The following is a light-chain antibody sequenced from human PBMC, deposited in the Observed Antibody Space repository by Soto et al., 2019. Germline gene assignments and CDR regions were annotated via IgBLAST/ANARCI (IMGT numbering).Light chain of an antibody. V-gene: IGKV3-20*01. CDR1: QSLTNSF. Sequence: EFVLTQSPRTLSFSPPERATLXFMASQSLTNSFIAWYQQKPGQAPRLLIYDTSSRASGIPDRFSGSGSGTDFTLTISRLETEDFAVFYCQQYGTSEIIFGQGTRLEIK. J-gene: IGKJ5*01. CDR2: DTS. CDR3: QQYGTSEII.